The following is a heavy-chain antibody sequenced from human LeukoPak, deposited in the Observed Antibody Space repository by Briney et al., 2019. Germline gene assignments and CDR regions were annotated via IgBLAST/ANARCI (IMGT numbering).Heavy chain of an antibody. Sequence: GGSLRLSCTASGFTFGDYLMSWFRQAPGKGLEWIGFISGGTTEYAASVKGRFTISRDDSTSIVYLQMNSLTTEDTAVYYCSRGSGWLSVYWGQGTLVTVSS. V-gene: IGHV3-49*03. CDR1: GFTFGDYL. J-gene: IGHJ4*02. D-gene: IGHD6-19*01. CDR2: ISGGTT. CDR3: SRGSGWLSVY.